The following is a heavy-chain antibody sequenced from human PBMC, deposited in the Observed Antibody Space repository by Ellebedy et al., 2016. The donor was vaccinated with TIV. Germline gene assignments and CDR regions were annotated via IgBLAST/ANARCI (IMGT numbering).Heavy chain of an antibody. J-gene: IGHJ5*02. V-gene: IGHV3-64*01. CDR2: ITGNAENT. Sequence: GESLKISCAASGFTFSNYAMHWVRQAPGKGLEYVSAITGNAENTFYANSVKGRFTISRDNSKNTLYLQMGSLRAEDMAVYYCAREGGRFIGYSYGPWGQGTLVTVSS. CDR3: AREGGRFIGYSYGP. CDR1: GFTFSNYA. D-gene: IGHD5-18*01.